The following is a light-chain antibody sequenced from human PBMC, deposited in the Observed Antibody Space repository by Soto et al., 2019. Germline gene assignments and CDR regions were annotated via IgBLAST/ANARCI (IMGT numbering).Light chain of an antibody. J-gene: IGKJ2*01. CDR1: QGVSNW. CDR2: AAS. CDR3: QQANSFPYT. Sequence: DIQMTQSPSSVSASVGDRVTITCRASQGVSNWLAWYQQKPGKAPKLLIYAASTLRSGVPSRFRGSGSGTDFTFTISSLQPEDFATYYSQQANSFPYTFGQGTKLEIK. V-gene: IGKV1-12*01.